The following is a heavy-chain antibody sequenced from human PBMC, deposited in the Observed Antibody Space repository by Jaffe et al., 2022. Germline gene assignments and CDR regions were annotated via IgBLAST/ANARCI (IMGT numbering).Heavy chain of an antibody. Sequence: QVQLVQSGSEVKKPGASVKVSCKASGYTFTTYYTHWVRQAPGQGLEWMGRIRPNYEATDLPQKFQGRVTLTGDTSINTAYMELSSLTSDDTAVYYCGSRGVRGTFDLWGQGTMITVSS. CDR1: GYTFTTYY. CDR2: IRPNYEAT. J-gene: IGHJ3*01. D-gene: IGHD3-10*01. CDR3: GSRGVRGTFDL. V-gene: IGHV1-2*06.